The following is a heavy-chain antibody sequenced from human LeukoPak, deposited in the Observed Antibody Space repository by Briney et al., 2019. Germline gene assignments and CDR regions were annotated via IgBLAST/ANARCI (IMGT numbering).Heavy chain of an antibody. D-gene: IGHD2-2*01. CDR3: GRVGCSGTSCYQGRWLLDP. V-gene: IGHV3-48*04. Sequence: GGSLRLSCAASGFTFSSYSMNWVRQAPGKGLEWVSYISSSSSTIYYADSVKGRFTISRDNAENSLYLQMDGLRGEDTAVDYCGRVGCSGTSCYQGRWLLDPWGQGTLVTVPS. J-gene: IGHJ5*02. CDR1: GFTFSSYS. CDR2: ISSSSSTI.